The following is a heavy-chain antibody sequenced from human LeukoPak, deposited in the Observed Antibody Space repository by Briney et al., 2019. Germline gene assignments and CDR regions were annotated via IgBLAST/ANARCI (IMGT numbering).Heavy chain of an antibody. V-gene: IGHV3-23*01. Sequence: PSETLSLTCAVYGGSFSGYYWSWIRQPPGKGLEWVSTISGSGDNTYYADSVKGRFTISRDNSKNTLYLQMNSLRAEDTAVYYCAGVTYGSGTYGAFDYWGQGTLVTVSS. J-gene: IGHJ4*02. CDR3: AGVTYGSGTYGAFDY. D-gene: IGHD3-10*01. CDR2: ISGSGDNT. CDR1: GGSFSGYY.